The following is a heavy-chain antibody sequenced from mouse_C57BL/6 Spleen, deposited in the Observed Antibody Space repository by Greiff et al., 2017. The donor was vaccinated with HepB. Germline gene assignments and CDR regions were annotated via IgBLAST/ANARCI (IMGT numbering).Heavy chain of an antibody. CDR3: ARGPYYYGSEWYFDV. Sequence: VQLQQPGAELVKPGASVKMSCKASGYTFTSYWITWVKQRPGQGLEWIGDIYPGSGSTNYNEKFKSKATLTVDTSSSTAYMQLSSLTSEDSAVYYCARGPYYYGSEWYFDVWGTGTTVTVSS. CDR2: IYPGSGST. D-gene: IGHD1-1*01. CDR1: GYTFTSYW. V-gene: IGHV1-55*01. J-gene: IGHJ1*03.